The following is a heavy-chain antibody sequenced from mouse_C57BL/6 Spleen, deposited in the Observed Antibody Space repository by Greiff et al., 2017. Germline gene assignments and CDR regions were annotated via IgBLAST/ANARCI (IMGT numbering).Heavy chain of an antibody. D-gene: IGHD4-1*01. V-gene: IGHV1-9*01. CDR3: ARGLGPFMDY. Sequence: TGYNEKFKGKATFTADTSSNTAYMQLSSLTTEDSAIYYCARGLGPFMDYWGQGTSVTVSS. J-gene: IGHJ4*01. CDR2: T.